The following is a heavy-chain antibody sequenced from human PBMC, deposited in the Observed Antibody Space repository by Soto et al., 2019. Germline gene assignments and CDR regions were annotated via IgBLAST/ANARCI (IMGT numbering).Heavy chain of an antibody. CDR2: INSDGSST. Sequence: GGSLRLSCAASGFTFSSYWMHWVRQARGKGLVWVSRINSDGSSTSYADSVKGRFTISRDNAKNTLYLQMNSLRAEDTAVYYCASGYSSGWPQNEIDYWGQGTLVTVSS. J-gene: IGHJ4*02. CDR3: ASGYSSGWPQNEIDY. CDR1: GFTFSSYW. D-gene: IGHD6-19*01. V-gene: IGHV3-74*01.